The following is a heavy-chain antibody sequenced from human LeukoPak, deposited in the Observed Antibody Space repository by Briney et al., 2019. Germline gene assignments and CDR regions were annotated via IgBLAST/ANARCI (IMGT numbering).Heavy chain of an antibody. V-gene: IGHV1-2*06. CDR3: ARVSKKFSSGYKFDY. D-gene: IGHD3-22*01. CDR2: INPNSGGT. J-gene: IGHJ4*02. Sequence: ASVKVSCKASGYTFTGYYMHWVRQAPGQGLEWMGRINPNSGGTNYAQKFQGRVTMTRDTSISTAHMELSRLRSDDTAVYYCARVSKKFSSGYKFDYWGQGTLVTVSS. CDR1: GYTFTGYY.